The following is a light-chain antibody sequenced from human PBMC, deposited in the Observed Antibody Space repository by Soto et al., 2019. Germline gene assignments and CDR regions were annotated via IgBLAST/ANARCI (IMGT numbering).Light chain of an antibody. J-gene: IGKJ1*01. CDR3: QQYKDGAWT. CDR2: DAS. Sequence: DIQLTQSPSTLSASVGDRVTVTCRASQRIDRYLAWCQQKPGKAPKLLVYDASTLEGGVPSSFSGSGSATEFILTISSLQPDDFATYYCQQYKDGAWTFGQGTRVEIK. CDR1: QRIDRY. V-gene: IGKV1-5*01.